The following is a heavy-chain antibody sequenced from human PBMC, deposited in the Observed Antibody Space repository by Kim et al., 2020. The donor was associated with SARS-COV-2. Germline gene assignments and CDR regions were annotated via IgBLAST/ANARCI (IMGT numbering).Heavy chain of an antibody. CDR3: ARDLNSNFDY. J-gene: IGHJ4*02. CDR2: ST. Sequence: STYYSDSVTGRFTISRDNSKSTLYLQMNSVRAEDTAVYYCARDLNSNFDYWGQGTLVTVSS. V-gene: IGHV3-53*01. D-gene: IGHD4-4*01.